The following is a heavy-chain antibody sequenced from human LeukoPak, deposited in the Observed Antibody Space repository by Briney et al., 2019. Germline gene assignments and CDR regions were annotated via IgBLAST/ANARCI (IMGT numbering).Heavy chain of an antibody. CDR1: GGSISSYY. D-gene: IGHD3-3*01. V-gene: IGHV4-4*07. J-gene: IGHJ4*02. CDR2: IYTSGST. CDR3: ARGSTVRITIFGVVIPLYFDY. Sequence: SETLSLTCTVSGGSISSYYWSWIRQPAGKGLEWIGRIYTSGSTNYNPSLKSRVTISVDTSKNQFSLKLSSVTAADTAVYYCARGSTVRITIFGVVIPLYFDYWGQGTLVTVSS.